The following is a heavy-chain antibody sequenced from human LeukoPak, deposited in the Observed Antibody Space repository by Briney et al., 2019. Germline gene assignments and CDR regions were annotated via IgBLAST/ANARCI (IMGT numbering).Heavy chain of an antibody. Sequence: ASVKVSCKASGYTFTSYDINWVRQATGQGLEWMGWMNPNSGNTGYAQKFQGRVTMTRNTSISTAYMELSSLRSEDTAVYYCAIGGATTVTFDGRASDIWGQGTMVTVSS. CDR3: AIGGATTVTFDGRASDI. J-gene: IGHJ3*02. CDR2: MNPNSGNT. V-gene: IGHV1-8*01. D-gene: IGHD4-11*01. CDR1: GYTFTSYD.